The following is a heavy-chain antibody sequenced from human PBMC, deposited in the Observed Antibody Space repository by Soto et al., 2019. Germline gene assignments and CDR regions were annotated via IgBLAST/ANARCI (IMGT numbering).Heavy chain of an antibody. D-gene: IGHD3-22*01. Sequence: QVQLVQSGAEVNRPGSSVKVSCKTFGGTFNNYTFTWVRQAPGQGLEWMGRIIPFFGIPTYAQRFRDRVAITAEVSTNTVYMELSSLRSEDRAVYYCARGTLYYDRSGYYDYWGQGTMVTVCS. V-gene: IGHV1-69*01. CDR3: ARGTLYYDRSGYYDY. CDR1: GGTFNNYT. CDR2: IIPFFGIP. J-gene: IGHJ4*02.